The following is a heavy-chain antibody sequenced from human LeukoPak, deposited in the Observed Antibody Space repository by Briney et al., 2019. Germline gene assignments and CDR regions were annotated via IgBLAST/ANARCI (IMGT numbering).Heavy chain of an antibody. CDR2: INHSGST. J-gene: IGHJ4*02. CDR1: GVSFSGYY. CDR3: ARRGSMVRGAGGDY. V-gene: IGHV4-34*01. D-gene: IGHD3-10*01. Sequence: PSETLSLTCAVYGVSFSGYYWSWIRQPPGKGLEWIGEINHSGSTNYNPSLKSRVTISVDTSKNQFSLKLSSVTAADTAVYYCARRGSMVRGAGGDYWGQGTLVTVSS.